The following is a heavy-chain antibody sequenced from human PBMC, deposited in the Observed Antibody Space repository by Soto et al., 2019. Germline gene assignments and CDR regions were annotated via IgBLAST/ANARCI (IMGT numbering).Heavy chain of an antibody. CDR2: INPSGGST. V-gene: IGHV1-46*01. CDR1: GYTFTSYY. D-gene: IGHD6-13*01. CDR3: ARELQQLVLYYYGMDV. J-gene: IGHJ6*02. Sequence: ASVKVSCKASGYTFTSYYMHWVRQAPGQGLEWMGIINPSGGSTSYAQKFQGRVTMTRDTSTSTVYMELSSLRSEDTAVYYCARELQQLVLYYYGMDVWGQGTTVTVSS.